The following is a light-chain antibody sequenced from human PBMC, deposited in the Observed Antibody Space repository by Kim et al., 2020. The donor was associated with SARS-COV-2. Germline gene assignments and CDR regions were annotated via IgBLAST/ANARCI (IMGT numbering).Light chain of an antibody. V-gene: IGKV3-20*01. CDR1: QSVSSNY. Sequence: ETVLTQSPGTLSLFPGERATLSCRASQSVSSNYLAWYQHKPGQAPTLLIYRATSRASGIPARSSGSGSGTDFTLTISRLEPEDFAVYSCKKYGGSPLGTFGQGTKLEI. CDR3: KKYGGSPLGT. J-gene: IGKJ2*01. CDR2: RAT.